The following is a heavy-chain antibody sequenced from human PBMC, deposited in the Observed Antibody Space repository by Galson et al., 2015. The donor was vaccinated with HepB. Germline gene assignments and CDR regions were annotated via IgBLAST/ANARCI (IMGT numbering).Heavy chain of an antibody. CDR3: ARAVYYDFWNGFGP. J-gene: IGHJ5*02. Sequence: ETLSLTCAVSGVSISSSLYYWGWIRQSPKKGVEWIGSIYYGGRTYFSPSLQSRVTISVDTSKNWFSLKLSPVTAADTAVYYCARAVYYDFWNGFGPWGQGTLVTVSS. CDR2: IYYGGRT. CDR1: GVSISSSLYY. V-gene: IGHV4-39*07. D-gene: IGHD3-3*01.